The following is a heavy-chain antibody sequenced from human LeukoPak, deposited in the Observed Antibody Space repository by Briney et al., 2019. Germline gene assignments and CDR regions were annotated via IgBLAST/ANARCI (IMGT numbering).Heavy chain of an antibody. V-gene: IGHV4-38-2*02. CDR3: ARGVEVQWLVPTGDAFDI. J-gene: IGHJ3*02. Sequence: SETLSLTCTVSGYSISSGYYWGWIRQPPGKGLEWIGSIYHSGSTYYNPSLKSRVTISVDTSKNQFSLKLSSVTAADTAVYYCARGVEVQWLVPTGDAFDIWGQGTMVTVSS. D-gene: IGHD6-19*01. CDR2: IYHSGST. CDR1: GYSISSGYY.